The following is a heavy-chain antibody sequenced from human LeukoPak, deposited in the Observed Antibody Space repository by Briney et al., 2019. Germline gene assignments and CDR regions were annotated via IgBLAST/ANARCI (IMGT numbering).Heavy chain of an antibody. CDR3: AKSETYRFDY. J-gene: IGHJ4*02. CDR2: ISSSSTTI. V-gene: IGHV3-48*02. D-gene: IGHD3-3*01. CDR1: AFTFSSYS. Sequence: PGGSLRLSCAASAFTFSSYSMNWVRQAPGKWLEWVSFISSSSTTIYYAVSVKGRFTISRDNAKTSLYLQVNSLRDEDTAVYYCAKSETYRFDYWGQGTLVTGSS.